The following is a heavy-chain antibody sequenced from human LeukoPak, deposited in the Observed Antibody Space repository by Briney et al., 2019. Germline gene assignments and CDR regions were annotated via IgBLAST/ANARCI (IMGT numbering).Heavy chain of an antibody. J-gene: IGHJ4*02. CDR2: ISGSAGST. CDR3: AKEPYFDFWSGYKGY. D-gene: IGHD3-3*01. Sequence: GGSLRLSCAASGFTFTSYAMTWVRQAPGKGLEWVSTISGSAGSTYYADSVKGRFTISRDNSKNTLYLQMNSLRAEDTAVYYCAKEPYFDFWSGYKGYWGQGTLVTVSS. V-gene: IGHV3-23*01. CDR1: GFTFTSYA.